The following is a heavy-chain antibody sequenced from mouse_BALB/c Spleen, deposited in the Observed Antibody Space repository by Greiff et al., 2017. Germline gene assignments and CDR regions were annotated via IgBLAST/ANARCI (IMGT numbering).Heavy chain of an antibody. CDR2: IWSDGST. D-gene: IGHD2-1*01. CDR1: GFSLTSYG. V-gene: IGHV2-6-2*01. J-gene: IGHJ4*01. Sequence: QVQLQQSGPDLVAPSQSLSITCTVSGFSLTSYGVHWVRQPPGKGLEWLVVIWSDGSTTYNSALKSRLSISKDNSKSQVFLKMNSLQTDDTAMYYCARGNYGIYAMDYWGQGTSVTVSS. CDR3: ARGNYGIYAMDY.